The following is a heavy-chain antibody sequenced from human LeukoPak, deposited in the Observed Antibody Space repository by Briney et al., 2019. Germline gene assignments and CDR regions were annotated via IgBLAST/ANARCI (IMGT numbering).Heavy chain of an antibody. J-gene: IGHJ4*02. CDR1: GYIFTSYW. V-gene: IGHV5-51*01. D-gene: IGHD2-2*01. Sequence: GESLQISCKGSGYIFTSYWIGWVRQLPGKGLEWMGIIYPGDSDTRYSPSFQGQVTISADKSISTAYLQWSSLKASDTAMYYCARYFGYCSSTSCYAYFDYWGQGTLVTVSS. CDR3: ARYFGYCSSTSCYAYFDY. CDR2: IYPGDSDT.